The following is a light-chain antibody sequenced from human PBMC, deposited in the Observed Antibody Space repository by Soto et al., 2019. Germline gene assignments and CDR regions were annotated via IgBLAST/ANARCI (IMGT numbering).Light chain of an antibody. Sequence: DVQMTQSPSSLSALVGDRVTITCRASQSVSRYLNWYQHKPGKAPKLLINAASNLRSGVPSRFSGSGSGTDFTLTIDCLQPGDFAVYYCQQSYSTPPITFGQGTRLEVK. V-gene: IGKV1-39*01. CDR2: AAS. J-gene: IGKJ5*01. CDR1: QSVSRY. CDR3: QQSYSTPPIT.